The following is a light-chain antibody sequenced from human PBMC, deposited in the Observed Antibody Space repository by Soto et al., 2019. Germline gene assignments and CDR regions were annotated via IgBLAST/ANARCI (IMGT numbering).Light chain of an antibody. Sequence: QSALTQPASVSGSPGQKVTISCSGSSSNIGNNYVSWYQQVPGTAPKLLIYDNNKRPSGNPDRSSGSKSGTSATLGISGLQTGDEADYYCGTWDSSLSVHVFGTGTKVTVL. V-gene: IGLV1-51*01. CDR2: DNN. J-gene: IGLJ1*01. CDR3: GTWDSSLSVHV. CDR1: SSNIGNNY.